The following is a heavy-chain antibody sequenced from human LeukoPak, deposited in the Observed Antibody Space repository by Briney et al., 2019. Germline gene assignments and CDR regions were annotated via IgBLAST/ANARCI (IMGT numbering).Heavy chain of an antibody. V-gene: IGHV4-34*01. CDR2: INHSGST. CDR3: ARGPDYYDSSGSFDY. Sequence: SETLSLPCAVYGGSFSCYYWSWIRPPPGKGLEWIGAINHSGSTNYNPSLKSRVTISVDTSKNQFSLQLSSVTAADTAVYYCARGPDYYDSSGSFDYWGQGTLVSVSS. CDR1: GGSFSCYY. D-gene: IGHD3-22*01. J-gene: IGHJ4*02.